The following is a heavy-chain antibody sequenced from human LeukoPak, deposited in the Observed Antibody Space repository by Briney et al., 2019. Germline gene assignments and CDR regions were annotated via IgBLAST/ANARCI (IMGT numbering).Heavy chain of an antibody. J-gene: IGHJ4*02. Sequence: PSETLSLTCTVSGGSISRYYWSWIRQPPGKGLEWIGYIYYSGSTNYNPSLKSRVTISVDTSKNQFSLKLSSVTAADTAVYYCARGRFGYYYDSSGYHEIDYWGQGTLVTVSS. D-gene: IGHD3-22*01. CDR1: GGSISRYY. CDR3: ARGRFGYYYDSSGYHEIDY. CDR2: IYYSGST. V-gene: IGHV4-59*01.